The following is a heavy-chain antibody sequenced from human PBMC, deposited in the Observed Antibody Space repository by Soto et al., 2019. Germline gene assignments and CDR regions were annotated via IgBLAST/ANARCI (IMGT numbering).Heavy chain of an antibody. CDR1: GFTFSSYG. Sequence: QVQLVESGGGMVQPGRSLRLSCAASGFTFSSYGMHWVRQAPGKGLEWVAVIIYDGSTKYYADSVKGRFTISRENSKSTLYLQMNSLRAEDTAVYYCAKDRMGAGGRGYFDYWGQGTLVTVSS. CDR2: IIYDGSTK. D-gene: IGHD3-10*01. J-gene: IGHJ4*02. CDR3: AKDRMGAGGRGYFDY. V-gene: IGHV3-30*18.